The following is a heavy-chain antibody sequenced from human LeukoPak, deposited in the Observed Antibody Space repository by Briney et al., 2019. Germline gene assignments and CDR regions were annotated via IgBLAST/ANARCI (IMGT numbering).Heavy chain of an antibody. CDR2: IDWVDDK. CDR3: ARTRRVHCSGGDCWYSFDY. V-gene: IGHV2-70*17. D-gene: IGHD2-15*01. Sequence: SGPTLVNPTQTLTLTCTFSGFSLSTSGMCVSWIRQPPGKALEWLARIDWVDDKFYTTSLKARLTVSQHTSKNQAVLTMSNVDPVDTATSYCARTRRVHCSGGDCWYSFDYWGQGTPVIVS. CDR1: GFSLSTSGMC. J-gene: IGHJ4*02.